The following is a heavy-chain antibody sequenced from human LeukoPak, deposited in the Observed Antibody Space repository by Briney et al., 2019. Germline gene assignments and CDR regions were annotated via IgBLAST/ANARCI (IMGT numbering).Heavy chain of an antibody. J-gene: IGHJ4*02. Sequence: ASVTVSCKASGYTFTTYGISWVRQAPGQGLEWMGWISAYNGNTNYAQKLQGRVTMTTDTSTSTAYMELRSLRSDDTAVYYCASSTVTRVFDYWGQGTLVTVSS. V-gene: IGHV1-18*01. CDR2: ISAYNGNT. CDR3: ASSTVTRVFDY. D-gene: IGHD4-17*01. CDR1: GYTFTTYG.